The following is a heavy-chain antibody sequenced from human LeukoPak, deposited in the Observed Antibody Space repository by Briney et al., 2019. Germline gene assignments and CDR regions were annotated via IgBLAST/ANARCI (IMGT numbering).Heavy chain of an antibody. J-gene: IGHJ6*03. CDR1: GYTFTSYA. CDR2: ISAYNGNT. D-gene: IGHD2-15*01. CDR3: ARVDELLAEPGYYYYYMDV. Sequence: ASVKVSCKASGYTFTSYAMNWVRQAPGQGLEWMGWISAYNGNTNYAQKLQGRVTMTTDTSTSTAYMELRSLRSDDTAVYYCARVDELLAEPGYYYYYMDVWGKGTTVTVSS. V-gene: IGHV1-18*01.